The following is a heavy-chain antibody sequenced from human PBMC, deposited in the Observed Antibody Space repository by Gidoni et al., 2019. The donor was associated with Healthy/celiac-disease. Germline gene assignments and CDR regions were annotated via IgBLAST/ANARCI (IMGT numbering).Heavy chain of an antibody. CDR1: GFSPSTSRLA. Sequence: QITLKESGPTLVKPTQTLTLTCTFSGFSPSTSRLAVGLIRQPPGKALEWLALIYWDDDKRYSPSLKSRLTITKDTSKNQVVLTMTNMDPVDTATYYCAHTLGIAARRRTLPFDPWGQGTLVTVSS. CDR2: IYWDDDK. CDR3: AHTLGIAARRRTLPFDP. J-gene: IGHJ5*02. D-gene: IGHD6-6*01. V-gene: IGHV2-5*02.